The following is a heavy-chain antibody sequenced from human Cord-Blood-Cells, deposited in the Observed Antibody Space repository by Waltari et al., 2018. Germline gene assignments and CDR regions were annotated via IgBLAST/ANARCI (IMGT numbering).Heavy chain of an antibody. D-gene: IGHD1-1*01. Sequence: QVQLVQSGAEVKKPGASVKVSCKVSGYTLTELSMHWVRQAPGKGVEWMGGFDPEDGETIYAQKFQGRVTMTEDTSTDTAYMELSSLRSEDTAVYYCATDLGNNWNDEEGRDAFDIWGQGTMVTVSS. J-gene: IGHJ3*02. CDR3: ATDLGNNWNDEEGRDAFDI. CDR1: GYTLTELS. V-gene: IGHV1-24*01. CDR2: FDPEDGET.